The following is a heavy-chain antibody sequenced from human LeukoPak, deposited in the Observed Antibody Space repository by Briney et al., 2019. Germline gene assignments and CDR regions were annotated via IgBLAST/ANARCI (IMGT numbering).Heavy chain of an antibody. J-gene: IGHJ3*02. CDR1: GFTFSSYW. Sequence: GGSLRLSCAASGFTFSSYWMSWVRQAPGRGLEWVANINQDGSAKFYGDSVKGRFTISRDNAKKSLYLQMNSLSAEDTAVYYCARNAFDIWGQGTMVTVSS. V-gene: IGHV3-7*01. CDR3: ARNAFDI. CDR2: INQDGSAK.